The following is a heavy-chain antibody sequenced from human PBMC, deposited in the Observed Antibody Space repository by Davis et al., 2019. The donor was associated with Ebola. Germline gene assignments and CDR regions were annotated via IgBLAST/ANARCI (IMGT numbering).Heavy chain of an antibody. V-gene: IGHV1-18*01. CDR3: ARRIAARPSWFDP. Sequence: ASVKVSCKASGYTFTSYGISWVRQAPGQGLEWMGWISAYNGNTNYAQKLQGRVTMTRDTSISTAYMELSSLRSEDTAVYYCARRIAARPSWFDPWGQGTLVTVSS. D-gene: IGHD6-6*01. J-gene: IGHJ5*02. CDR2: ISAYNGNT. CDR1: GYTFTSYG.